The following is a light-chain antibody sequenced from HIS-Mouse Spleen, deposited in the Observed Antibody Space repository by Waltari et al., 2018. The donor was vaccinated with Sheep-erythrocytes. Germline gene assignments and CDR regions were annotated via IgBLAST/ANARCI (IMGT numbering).Light chain of an antibody. CDR2: DAS. V-gene: IGKV3-11*01. CDR1: QRVSSY. Sequence: EIVLTQSPATLSLSPGERAPLSSRASQRVSSYLAWYQQKPGQAPRLLIYDASNRATGIPARFSGSGSGTDFTLTISSLEPEDFAVYYCQQRSNWLTFGGGTKVEIK. J-gene: IGKJ4*01. CDR3: QQRSNWLT.